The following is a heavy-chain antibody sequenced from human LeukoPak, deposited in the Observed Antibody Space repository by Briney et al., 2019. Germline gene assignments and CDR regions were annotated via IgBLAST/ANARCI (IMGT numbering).Heavy chain of an antibody. Sequence: GGSLRLSCAASGFTFSSYSMNWVRQAPGKGLEWVSYISSSSSTIYYADSVKGRFTISRDNAKNSLYLQMNSLRAEDTAVYYCARDHCSGGSCYLAHYYYGMDVWGQGTTVTVSS. CDR3: ARDHCSGGSCYLAHYYYGMDV. CDR1: GFTFSSYS. D-gene: IGHD2-15*01. V-gene: IGHV3-48*04. CDR2: ISSSSSTI. J-gene: IGHJ6*02.